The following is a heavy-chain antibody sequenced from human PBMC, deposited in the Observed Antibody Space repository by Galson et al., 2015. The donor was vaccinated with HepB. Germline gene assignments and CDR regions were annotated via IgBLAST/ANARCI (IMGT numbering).Heavy chain of an antibody. D-gene: IGHD4-11*01. J-gene: IGHJ6*02. CDR2: INPSGGST. CDR1: GSTFTSYY. Sequence: SVTVSCKASGSTFTSYYMHWVRQAPGQGLEWMGIINPSGGSTSYAQKFQGRVTMTRDTSTSTVYMELSSLRSEDTAVYYCARPLTITVTNYYGMDVWGQGTTVTVSS. CDR3: ARPLTITVTNYYGMDV. V-gene: IGHV1-46*01.